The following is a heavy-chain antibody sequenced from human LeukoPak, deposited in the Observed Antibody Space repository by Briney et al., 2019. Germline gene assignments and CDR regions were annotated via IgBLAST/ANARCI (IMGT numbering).Heavy chain of an antibody. CDR1: GYTFTSYD. V-gene: IGHV1-8*03. CDR2: MNPNSGNT. CDR3: ARGLREGWSTDY. D-gene: IGHD2-15*01. J-gene: IGHJ4*02. Sequence: VASVKVSCKASGYTFTSYDINWVRQATGQGLEWMGWMNPNSGNTGYAQKFQGRVTITRNTSISTAYMELSSLRSEDTAVYYCARGLREGWSTDYWGQGTLVTVSS.